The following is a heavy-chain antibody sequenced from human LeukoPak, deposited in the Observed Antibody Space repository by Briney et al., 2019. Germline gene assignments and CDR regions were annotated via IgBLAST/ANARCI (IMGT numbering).Heavy chain of an antibody. CDR1: GGSISSYY. J-gene: IGHJ4*02. CDR3: ARRYSSGWLFDY. V-gene: IGHV4-59*01. Sequence: SETLSLTCPVSGGSISSYYWSWIRQPPGKGLEWIGYIYYSGNTNYNPSLKSRVTISVDTSKNQFSLKLSSVTAADTAVYYCARRYSSGWLFDYWGRGTLVTVSS. D-gene: IGHD6-19*01. CDR2: IYYSGNT.